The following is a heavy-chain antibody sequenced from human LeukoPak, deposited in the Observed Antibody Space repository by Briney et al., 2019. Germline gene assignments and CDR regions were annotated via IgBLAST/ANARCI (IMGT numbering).Heavy chain of an antibody. V-gene: IGHV3-23*01. CDR3: AKGTSWVSDYYYMDV. CDR1: GFTFSSYA. Sequence: GGSLRLSCAASGFTFSSYAMSWVRQAPGKGLEWVSAISGSGGSTCYADSVKGRFTISRDNSKNTLYLQMNSLRAEDTAVYYCAKGTSWVSDYYYMDVWGKGTTVTVSS. D-gene: IGHD2-8*01. CDR2: ISGSGGST. J-gene: IGHJ6*03.